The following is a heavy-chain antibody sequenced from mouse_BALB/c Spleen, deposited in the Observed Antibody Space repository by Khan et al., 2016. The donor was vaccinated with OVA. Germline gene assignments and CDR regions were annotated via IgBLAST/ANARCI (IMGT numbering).Heavy chain of an antibody. CDR2: INPSTDST. CDR1: GYSFTSYW. CDR3: VNHGSSSAWFTY. V-gene: IGHV1-7*01. Sequence: QVQLKASGAELAKPGASVKLSCKASGYSFTSYWMHWVQQRPGPGLEWIGYINPSTDSTEYNQTFKDKATFTADKSSSTAYMQLTSLTSEDSAVYYCVNHGSSSAWFTYWGQGTLVTVSA. J-gene: IGHJ3*01. D-gene: IGHD1-1*01.